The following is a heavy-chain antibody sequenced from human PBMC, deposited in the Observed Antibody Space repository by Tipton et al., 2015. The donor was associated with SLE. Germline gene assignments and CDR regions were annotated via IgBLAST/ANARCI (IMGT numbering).Heavy chain of an antibody. D-gene: IGHD3/OR15-3a*01. CDR1: GFIVGGTY. Sequence: SLRLSCVGSGFIVGGTYMSWVRQAPGKGLEWVSSIYKGGSRCYAGSVKGRFTITRDNSKNTLYLQMDGLSAEDSAVYFCAKGREWTEYGSNALDYWGQGTLVTVSS. CDR3: AKGREWTEYGSNALDY. CDR2: IYKGGSR. V-gene: IGHV3-53*05. J-gene: IGHJ4*02.